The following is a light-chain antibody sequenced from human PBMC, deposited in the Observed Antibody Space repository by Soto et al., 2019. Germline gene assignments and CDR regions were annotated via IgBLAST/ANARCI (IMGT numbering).Light chain of an antibody. CDR1: QYISTW. CDR2: AAS. CDR3: QHYNSYSEA. V-gene: IGKV1-5*01. Sequence: SVSFSCRASQYISTWLAWYQQRPGKAPKLLIFAASTLQSGVPSRFSGSGSGTEFTLTISSLQSDDFATYYCQHYNSYSEAFGEGTNVDI. J-gene: IGKJ4*01.